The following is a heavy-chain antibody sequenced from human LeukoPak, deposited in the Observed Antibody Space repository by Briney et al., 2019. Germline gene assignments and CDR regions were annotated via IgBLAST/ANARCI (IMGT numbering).Heavy chain of an antibody. J-gene: IGHJ4*02. CDR3: VREESGGYFDY. D-gene: IGHD2-8*02. V-gene: IGHV1-46*01. Sequence: ASVKVSCKSFGFTFTNYLLHWVRQAPGQGLEWVGRIAPSVDTTNYAQKFRGRVTMTRDTSTSTVYMELSSLRSDDTAIYYCVREESGGYFDYWGQGTLVTVSS. CDR2: IAPSVDTT. CDR1: GFTFTNYL.